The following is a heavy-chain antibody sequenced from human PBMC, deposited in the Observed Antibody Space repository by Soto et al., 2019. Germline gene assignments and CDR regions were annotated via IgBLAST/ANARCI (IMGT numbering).Heavy chain of an antibody. J-gene: IGHJ4*02. D-gene: IGHD2-8*01. CDR2: ISYDGSNK. Sequence: GGSLRLSCAASGFTFSSYGMHWVRQAPGKGLEWVAVISYDGSNKYYADSVKGRFTISRDNSKNTLYLQMNSLRAEDTAVYYCARLTRVYAIPHFDYWGQGTLVTVSS. CDR1: GFTFSSYG. V-gene: IGHV3-30*03. CDR3: ARLTRVYAIPHFDY.